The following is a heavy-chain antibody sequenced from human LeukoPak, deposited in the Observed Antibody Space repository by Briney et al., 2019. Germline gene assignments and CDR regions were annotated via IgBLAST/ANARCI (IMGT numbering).Heavy chain of an antibody. CDR1: GFTLSSYS. Sequence: PGGSLRLSCAASGFTLSSYSMNWVRPAPGKGLEWVSSISSSSSYIYYADSVKGRFTISRDNAKNSLYLQMNSLRAEDTAVYYCAREGGGTTVSPWYYYYYMDVWGKGTTVTVSS. CDR3: AREGGGTTVSPWYYYYYMDV. V-gene: IGHV3-21*01. CDR2: ISSSSSYI. D-gene: IGHD4-17*01. J-gene: IGHJ6*03.